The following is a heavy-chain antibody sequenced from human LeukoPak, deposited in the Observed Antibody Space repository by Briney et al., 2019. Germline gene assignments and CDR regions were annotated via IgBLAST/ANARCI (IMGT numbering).Heavy chain of an antibody. Sequence: GSLRLSCAVSGGTYSAYYMSWIRQPPGKGLEWIASMYYTGTTYYNPSLKSRVTMSVDTSKNQFSLNLTSVTAADTAVFYCARSVSAYAGRGWFDPWGQGTLVTVSS. CDR3: ARSVSAYAGRGWFDP. CDR2: MYYTGTT. CDR1: GGTYSAYY. V-gene: IGHV4-39*07. J-gene: IGHJ5*02. D-gene: IGHD5-12*01.